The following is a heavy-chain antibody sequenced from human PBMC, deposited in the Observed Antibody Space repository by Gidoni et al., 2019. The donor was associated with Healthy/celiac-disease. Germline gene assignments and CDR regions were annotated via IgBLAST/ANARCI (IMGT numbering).Heavy chain of an antibody. D-gene: IGHD3-22*01. CDR1: GYTFTSYG. J-gene: IGHJ6*02. Sequence: QVQLVQSGAEVKKPGASVKVSCKASGYTFTSYGIRWFVHAPGQGLEWMGWISAYNGNTNYAQKLQGRVTMTTDTSTSTAYMELRSLRSDDTAVYYCARDLLYYYDSSGYYSHLDYYYGMDVWGQGTTVTVSS. V-gene: IGHV1-18*01. CDR3: ARDLLYYYDSSGYYSHLDYYYGMDV. CDR2: ISAYNGNT.